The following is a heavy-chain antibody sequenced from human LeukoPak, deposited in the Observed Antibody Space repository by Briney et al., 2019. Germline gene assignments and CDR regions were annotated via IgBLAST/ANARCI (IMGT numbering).Heavy chain of an antibody. CDR2: ISSSSSYI. V-gene: IGHV3-21*01. CDR1: GFTFSSYS. J-gene: IGHJ6*03. CDR3: ARDGPPPSDLYYYYYMDV. Sequence: HGGSLRLSCAASGFTFSSYSMKWVRQAPGKGLEWVSSISSSSSYIYYADSVKGRFTISRDNAKNSLYLQMNSLRAEDTAVYYCARDGPPPSDLYYYYYMDVWGKGTTVTVSS.